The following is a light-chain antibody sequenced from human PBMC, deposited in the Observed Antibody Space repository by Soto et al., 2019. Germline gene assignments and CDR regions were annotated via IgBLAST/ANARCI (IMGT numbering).Light chain of an antibody. CDR1: SSDVGGYNY. CDR2: EVS. Sequence: CALTQPASVSGSPGRASTISCTGTSSDVGGYNYVSWHQQHPGKAPKVMIYEVSNRPSGVSNRFSGSKSGNTASLTISGLQAEDEADYYCSSYTSSSTLVFGTGTKVTVL. V-gene: IGLV2-14*03. CDR3: SSYTSSSTLV. J-gene: IGLJ1*01.